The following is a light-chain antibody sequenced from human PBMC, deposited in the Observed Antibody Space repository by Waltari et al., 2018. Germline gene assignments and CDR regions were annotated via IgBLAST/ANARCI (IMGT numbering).Light chain of an antibody. CDR1: QPISSY. J-gene: IGKJ2*01. CDR3: QQSYTIPYT. V-gene: IGKV1-39*01. Sequence: DIQMTQSPSSLSASVGDSVILTCRASQPISSYLNWYQQKPGKAPKLLIYAASSFQIGVPSRFSGSGSGTDFTLTISSLQPEDFATYYCQQSYTIPYTFGQGTKLEIK. CDR2: AAS.